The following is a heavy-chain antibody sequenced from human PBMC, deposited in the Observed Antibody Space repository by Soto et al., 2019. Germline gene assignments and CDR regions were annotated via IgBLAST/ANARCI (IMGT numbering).Heavy chain of an antibody. J-gene: IGHJ4*02. CDR1: GYSFTSYW. V-gene: IGHV5-51*01. CDR2: IYPGDSDT. CDR3: ARTYYYDSSGYYYRPLDY. D-gene: IGHD3-22*01. Sequence: LGESLKISCKGSGYSFTSYWIGWVRQMPGKGLEWMGIIYPGDSDTRYSPSFQGQVTISADKSISTAYLQWSSLKASDTAMYYCARTYYYDSSGYYYRPLDYWGQGTLVTVSS.